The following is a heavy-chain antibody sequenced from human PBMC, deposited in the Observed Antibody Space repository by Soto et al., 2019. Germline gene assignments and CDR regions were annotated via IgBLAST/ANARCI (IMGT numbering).Heavy chain of an antibody. CDR3: XXXTLTRSGXCTNGVCLLGEN. J-gene: IGHJ4*02. CDR2: ISAYNGNT. V-gene: IGHV1-18*01. Sequence: QVQLVQSGAEVKKPGASVKVSCKASGYTFTSYGISWVRQAPGQGLEWMGWISAYNGNTNYAQKLQGRVTMTTDTXXXXXXXXXXXXXXXXXXXXXXXXXTLTRSGXCTNGVCLLGENWGQGTLVTVSS. D-gene: IGHD2-8*01. CDR1: GYTFTSYG.